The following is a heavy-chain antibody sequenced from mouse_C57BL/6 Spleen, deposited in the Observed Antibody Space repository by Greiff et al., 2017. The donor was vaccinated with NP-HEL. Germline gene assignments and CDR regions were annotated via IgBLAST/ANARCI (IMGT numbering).Heavy chain of an antibody. Sequence: EVMLVESGGGLVQPGGSMKLSCVASGFTFSNYWMNWVRQSPEKGLEWVAQIRLKSDNYATHYAESVKGRFTISRDDSKSSVYLQMNNLRAEDTGIYYCTGDDYDVGVAYWGQGTLVTVSA. CDR1: GFTFSNYW. CDR2: IRLKSDNYAT. V-gene: IGHV6-3*01. D-gene: IGHD2-4*01. J-gene: IGHJ3*01. CDR3: TGDDYDVGVAY.